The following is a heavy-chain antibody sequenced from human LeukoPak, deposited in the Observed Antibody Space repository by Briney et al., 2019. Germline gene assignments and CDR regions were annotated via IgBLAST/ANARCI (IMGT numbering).Heavy chain of an antibody. CDR2: VDPEDGET. D-gene: IGHD5-18*01. Sequence: ASVKVSCKVSGYTFTDYYMHRVQQAPGKGLEWMGLVDPEDGETIYAEKFQGRVTITADTSTDTAYMELSSLRSEDTAVYYCATIGEYSYGHRPWGQGTLVTVSS. V-gene: IGHV1-69-2*01. CDR3: ATIGEYSYGHRP. J-gene: IGHJ5*02. CDR1: GYTFTDYY.